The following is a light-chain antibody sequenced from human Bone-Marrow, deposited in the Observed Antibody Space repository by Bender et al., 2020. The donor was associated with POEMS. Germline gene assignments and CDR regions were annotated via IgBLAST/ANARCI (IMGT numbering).Light chain of an antibody. CDR2: DDT. Sequence: SYILTQPPSLSVAPGQTATLTCGGDRLGSKSVHWYQQRPGLAPILVVYDDTDRPSGIPERFSGTNSGNTATLTIRTVGAGDEGDYICQVWDKTSNHRVFGGGTKLSV. CDR1: RLGSKS. V-gene: IGLV3-21*02. J-gene: IGLJ3*02. CDR3: QVWDKTSNHRV.